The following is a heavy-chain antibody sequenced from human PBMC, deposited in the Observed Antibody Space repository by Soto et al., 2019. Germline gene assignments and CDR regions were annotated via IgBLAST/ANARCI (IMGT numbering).Heavy chain of an antibody. D-gene: IGHD2-2*01. CDR1: GGSISSSSSS. CDR2: ISYSGST. V-gene: IGHV4-39*02. J-gene: IGHJ6*03. Sequence: QLQLQESGPGLVKPSETLSLTCTVSGGSISSSSSSWGWIRQPPGKGLEWLGIISYSGSTYYSPSLKSRVPISVGATKTLFSLKLSSVTAADPAVYYRARTYVTDVVVVPASKDYMDVWGKGTTVTVSS. CDR3: ARTYVTDVVVVPASKDYMDV.